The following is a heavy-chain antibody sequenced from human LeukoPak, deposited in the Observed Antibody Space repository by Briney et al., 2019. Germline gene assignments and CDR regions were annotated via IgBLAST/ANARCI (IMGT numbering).Heavy chain of an antibody. CDR2: ISAYNGNT. J-gene: IGHJ4*02. Sequence: ASVTVSCKASGYTFTSYGISWVRQAPGQGLEWMGWISAYNGNTNYAQKLQGRVTMTTDTSTSTAYMELRSLRSDDTAVYYCARDSFIAVAGTGGDYWGQGTLVTVSS. CDR1: GYTFTSYG. CDR3: ARDSFIAVAGTGGDY. V-gene: IGHV1-18*01. D-gene: IGHD6-19*01.